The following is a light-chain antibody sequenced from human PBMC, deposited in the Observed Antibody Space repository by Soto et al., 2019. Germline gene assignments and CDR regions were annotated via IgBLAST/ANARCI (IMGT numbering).Light chain of an antibody. CDR3: QQRSNWLT. Sequence: EIVMTQSPTILSVSPGARATLSCRASQSVSSNLAWYQQKPGQAPRLLIYDASNRATGIPARFSGSGSGTDFTLTISSLEPEDFAVYYCQQRSNWLTFGGGTKVDI. CDR1: QSVSSN. V-gene: IGKV3-11*01. J-gene: IGKJ4*01. CDR2: DAS.